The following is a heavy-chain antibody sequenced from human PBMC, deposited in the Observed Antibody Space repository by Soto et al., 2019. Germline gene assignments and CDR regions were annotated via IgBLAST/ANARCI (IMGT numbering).Heavy chain of an antibody. CDR1: GFTFDDYA. CDR2: IRTKPYGGTK. J-gene: IGHJ3*01. V-gene: IGHV3-49*03. Sequence: GGSLRLSCTASGFTFDDYAMSWFRQAPGKGLEWVGFIRTKPYGGTKEYAASGKGRFTISRDDSKSIAYLQMNSLKTEDTAVYYCARGRYCSSTSCYGSRWGQGTMVTVSS. D-gene: IGHD2-2*01. CDR3: ARGRYCSSTSCYGSR.